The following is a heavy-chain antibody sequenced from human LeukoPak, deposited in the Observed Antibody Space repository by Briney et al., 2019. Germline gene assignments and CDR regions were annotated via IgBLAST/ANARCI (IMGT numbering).Heavy chain of an antibody. D-gene: IGHD1-26*01. J-gene: IGHJ4*02. CDR2: INHSGST. CDR1: GGSFSGYY. Sequence: PSETLSLTCAVYGGSFSGYYWSWIRQPPGKGLEWIGEINHSGSTNYNPSLKSRVTISVDTSKNQFSLKLSPVTAADTAVYYCARGRGSYYVWGQGTLVTVSS. V-gene: IGHV4-34*01. CDR3: ARGRGSYYV.